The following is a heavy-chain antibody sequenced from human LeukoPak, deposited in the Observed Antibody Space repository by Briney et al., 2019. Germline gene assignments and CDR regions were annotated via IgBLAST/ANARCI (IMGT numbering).Heavy chain of an antibody. CDR1: GFTFDDYA. Sequence: GGSLRLSCAASGFTFDDYAMHWVRQVPGKGLEWVAGISWNGGIIGSADSVKGRFTISRDNAKHSLSLQMNSLRSEVTALYYCAKDHGSGFYYFDYWGQGTLVTVSS. D-gene: IGHD6-19*01. V-gene: IGHV3-9*01. CDR3: AKDHGSGFYYFDY. J-gene: IGHJ4*02. CDR2: ISWNGGII.